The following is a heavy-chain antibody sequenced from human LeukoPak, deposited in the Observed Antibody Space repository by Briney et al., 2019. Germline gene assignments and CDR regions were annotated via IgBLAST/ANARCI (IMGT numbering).Heavy chain of an antibody. J-gene: IGHJ4*02. D-gene: IGHD6-6*01. CDR3: AKDWYSSSSNYFDY. V-gene: IGHV3-23*01. CDR2: ISGTGGST. CDR1: RFSFNNFG. Sequence: GGSLRLSCVASRFSFNNFGMSWVRQAPGKGLEWVSSISGTGGSTHYADSVKGRFTISRDNSKNTLYLQMNSLRAGDTAIYYCAKDWYSSSSNYFDYWGQGTLVTVSS.